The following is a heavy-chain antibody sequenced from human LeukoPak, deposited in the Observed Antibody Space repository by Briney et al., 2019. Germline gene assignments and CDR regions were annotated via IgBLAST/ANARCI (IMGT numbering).Heavy chain of an antibody. D-gene: IGHD2-15*01. V-gene: IGHV1-8*01. J-gene: IGHJ4*02. Sequence: ASVKVSCKASGYTFTSYDINWVRQATGQGLEWMGWMNPNSGNTGYAQKFQGRVTITADKSTSTAYMELSSLRSEDTAVYYCARDLYRSGGSVDYWGQGTLVTVSS. CDR1: GYTFTSYD. CDR3: ARDLYRSGGSVDY. CDR2: MNPNSGNT.